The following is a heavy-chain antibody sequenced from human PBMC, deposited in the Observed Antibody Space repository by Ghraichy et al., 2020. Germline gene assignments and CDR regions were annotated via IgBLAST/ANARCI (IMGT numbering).Heavy chain of an antibody. V-gene: IGHV3-30*04. CDR3: VRDSGLWTRGGFDY. D-gene: IGHD3-10*01. Sequence: GGSLRLSCAASGFNFNTYAMHWVRQAPGKGLEWVAVISYHSTTKYSADSVKGRFIISRDNSNSTLYLQMSSLRAEVTALYYCVRDSGLWTRGGFDYWGQGALVTVS. J-gene: IGHJ4*02. CDR1: GFNFNTYA. CDR2: ISYHSTTK.